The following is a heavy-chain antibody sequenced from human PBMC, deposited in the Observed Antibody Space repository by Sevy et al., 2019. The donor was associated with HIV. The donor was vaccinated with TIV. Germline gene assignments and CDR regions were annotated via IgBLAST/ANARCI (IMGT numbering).Heavy chain of an antibody. D-gene: IGHD3-22*01. J-gene: IGHJ6*02. CDR1: GFTFSYYS. Sequence: GGSLRLSCAASGFTFSYYSMNWVRQAPGKGLQWVSSISSGSSYIYYADSVKGRFIISRDNAKNSLYLQMNSLRAEDTAVYYCTRATDYYDNSGGMDVWGQGTTVTVSS. CDR2: ISSGSSYI. CDR3: TRATDYYDNSGGMDV. V-gene: IGHV3-21*01.